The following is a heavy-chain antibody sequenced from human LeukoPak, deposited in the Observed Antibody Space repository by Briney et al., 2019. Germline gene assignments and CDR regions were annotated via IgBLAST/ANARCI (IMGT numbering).Heavy chain of an antibody. Sequence: GGSLRLSCAASGFAFSGDNMNWVRQAPGKGLEWVSFIGTSGSYIKYADSVKGRFTISRDNAKNSLYLQTNSLRAEDTAMYFCARDRAIDIRAYDIWGQGTMVTVSS. CDR3: ARDRAIDIRAYDI. CDR2: IGTSGSYI. D-gene: IGHD5-12*01. J-gene: IGHJ3*02. CDR1: GFAFSGDN. V-gene: IGHV3-21*01.